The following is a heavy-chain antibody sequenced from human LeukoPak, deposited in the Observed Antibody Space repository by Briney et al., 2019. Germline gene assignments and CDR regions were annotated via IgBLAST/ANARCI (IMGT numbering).Heavy chain of an antibody. CDR1: GGSISGYY. CDR3: ARARVPEYYFDY. CDR2: IYDDGST. Sequence: SETLSLTCTVSGGSISGYYWSWIRQPAEKGLKWIGRIYDDGSTSYDPSFKSRVTISVDKSKNQFSLKLSSVTAADTAVYYCARARVPEYYFDYWGQGTLVTVSS. D-gene: IGHD3-10*01. V-gene: IGHV4-4*07. J-gene: IGHJ4*02.